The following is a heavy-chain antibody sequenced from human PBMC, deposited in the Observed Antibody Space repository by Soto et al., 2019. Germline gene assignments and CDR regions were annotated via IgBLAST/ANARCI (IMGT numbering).Heavy chain of an antibody. V-gene: IGHV3-48*01. CDR2: ISSSSSTI. CDR1: GFTFSSYS. CDR3: ARVPFSYYMDV. Sequence: PGGSLRLSCAASGFTFSSYSMNWVRQAPGKGLEWVSYISSSSSTIYYADSVKGRFTISRDNAKNSLYLQMNSLRAEDTAVYYCARVPFSYYMDVWGKGTTVTVSS. J-gene: IGHJ6*03.